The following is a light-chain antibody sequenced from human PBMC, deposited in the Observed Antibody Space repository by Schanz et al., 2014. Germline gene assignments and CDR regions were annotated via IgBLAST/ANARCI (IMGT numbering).Light chain of an antibody. CDR3: SSYTSSSTQV. Sequence: QSALTQPASVSGSPGQSITISCTGTSSDVSAYNYVSWYQQHPGKAPKLMIYDVSNRPSGVSNRFSGSKSGNTASLTISGLQAEDEADYYCSSYTSSSTQVFGGGTKLTVL. CDR1: SSDVSAYNY. V-gene: IGLV2-14*01. CDR2: DVS. J-gene: IGLJ3*02.